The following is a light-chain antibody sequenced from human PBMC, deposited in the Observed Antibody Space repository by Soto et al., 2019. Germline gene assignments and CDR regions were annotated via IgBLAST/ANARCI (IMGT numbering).Light chain of an antibody. V-gene: IGLV2-8*01. CDR2: EVT. J-gene: IGLJ1*01. Sequence: QSALTQPPSASGSPGQSVTISCTGTSSDVGGYDYVSWYQQHPGKAPQLMIYEVTIRPSGVSDRFSGSKSGNTASLTVSGLQAEDEADYYCSSYTGGNPSDVFGTGTKLTVL. CDR1: SSDVGGYDY. CDR3: SSYTGGNPSDV.